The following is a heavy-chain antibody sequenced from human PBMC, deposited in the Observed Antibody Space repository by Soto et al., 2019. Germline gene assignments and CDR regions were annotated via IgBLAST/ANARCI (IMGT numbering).Heavy chain of an antibody. Sequence: SETLSLTCTVSGGSINSYYWSWIRQPPGKGLEWIGYIYYSGSTNYNPSLKSRVTISVDTSKNQFSLKLSSVTAADTAVYCCARDSGYYDSSGYSTKFDPWGQGTLVTVSS. V-gene: IGHV4-59*01. CDR1: GGSINSYY. CDR3: ARDSGYYDSSGYSTKFDP. CDR2: IYYSGST. D-gene: IGHD3-22*01. J-gene: IGHJ5*02.